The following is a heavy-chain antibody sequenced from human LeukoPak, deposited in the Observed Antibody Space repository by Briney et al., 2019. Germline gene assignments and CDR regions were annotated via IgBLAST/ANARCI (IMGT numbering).Heavy chain of an antibody. D-gene: IGHD6-19*01. J-gene: IGHJ4*02. CDR3: ARSQNIAVTNTGFYY. CDR2: IKQDGSEK. Sequence: GGSLRLSCAASGFTFGSYWMNWVRQAPGKGLEWVANIKQDGSEKYYVDSVKGRFTISRDNAKNSLYLQMNSLRAEDTVVYYCARSQNIAVTNTGFYYWGQGTLVTVSS. CDR1: GFTFGSYW. V-gene: IGHV3-7*01.